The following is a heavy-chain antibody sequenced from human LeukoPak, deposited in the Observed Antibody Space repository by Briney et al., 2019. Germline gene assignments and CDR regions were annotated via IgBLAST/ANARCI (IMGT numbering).Heavy chain of an antibody. V-gene: IGHV3-30*18. CDR1: GFTFSSYG. J-gene: IGHJ4*02. CDR3: AKSGIAAAGDY. D-gene: IGHD6-13*01. Sequence: PGGSLRLSCAAPGFTFSSYGMHWVRQAPGKGLEWVAVISYDGSNKYYADSVKGRFTISRDNSKNTLYLQMNSLRAEDTAVYYCAKSGIAAAGDYWGQGTLVTVSS. CDR2: ISYDGSNK.